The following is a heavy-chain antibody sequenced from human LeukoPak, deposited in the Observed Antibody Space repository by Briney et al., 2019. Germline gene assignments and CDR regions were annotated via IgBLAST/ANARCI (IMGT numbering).Heavy chain of an antibody. CDR2: ISYDGSNK. CDR1: GFTFSSYG. D-gene: IGHD2-21*02. Sequence: HPGGSLRLSCAASGFTFSSYGMHWVRQAPGKGLEWVAVISYDGSNKYYADSVEGRFTISRDNSKNTLYLQMNSLRAEDTAVYYCAKDAYSFCGGDRYLGYWGQGTLVTVSS. CDR3: AKDAYSFCGGDRYLGY. J-gene: IGHJ4*02. V-gene: IGHV3-30*18.